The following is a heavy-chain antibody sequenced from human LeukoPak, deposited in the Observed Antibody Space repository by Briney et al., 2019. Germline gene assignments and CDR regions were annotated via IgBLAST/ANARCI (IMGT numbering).Heavy chain of an antibody. Sequence: GGSLRLSCAASGFPFADYSLHWVRRAPGKGLECVALMSFDGNFENFADSVKGRFTISRDTARNTLYLHMGSLGVEDSAVYYCARVGETGTVPMELDLWGQGALVTVSS. CDR2: MSFDGNFE. CDR3: ARVGETGTVPMELDL. CDR1: GFPFADYS. J-gene: IGHJ1*01. D-gene: IGHD5-24*01. V-gene: IGHV3-30*04.